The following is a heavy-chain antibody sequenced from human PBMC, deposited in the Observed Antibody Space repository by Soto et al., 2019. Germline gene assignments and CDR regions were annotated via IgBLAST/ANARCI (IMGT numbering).Heavy chain of an antibody. V-gene: IGHV3-30-3*01. Sequence: GGSLRLSCAASGFTFSSYAMHWVRQAPGKGLEWVAVISYDGSNKYYADPVKGRFTTSRDNSKNTLYLQMNSLRAEDTAVYYCARATLDYYYDSSGYPAHLDYGMDVWGQGTTVTVSS. CDR3: ARATLDYYYDSSGYPAHLDYGMDV. D-gene: IGHD3-22*01. CDR2: ISYDGSNK. CDR1: GFTFSSYA. J-gene: IGHJ6*02.